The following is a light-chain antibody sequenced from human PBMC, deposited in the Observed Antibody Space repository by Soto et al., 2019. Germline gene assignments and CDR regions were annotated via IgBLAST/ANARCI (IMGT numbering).Light chain of an antibody. V-gene: IGLV2-18*01. J-gene: IGLJ1*01. CDR1: SSDVGSYNR. CDR3: SLYTSNFTYV. Sequence: QSALTQPPSVSGSPGQSVTISCTGTSSDVGSYNRVSWYQQPPGTAPKLMIYEVSNRPSGVPDRFSGSKSGNTASLTISGLKSEYDADYYCSLYTSNFTYVFGTGTKLTVL. CDR2: EVS.